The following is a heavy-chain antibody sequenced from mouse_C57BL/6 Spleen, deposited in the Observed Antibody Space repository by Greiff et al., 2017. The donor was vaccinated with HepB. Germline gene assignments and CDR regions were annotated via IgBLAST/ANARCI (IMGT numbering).Heavy chain of an antibody. CDR3: GKRPWFAY. CDR2: IWGGGSK. J-gene: IGHJ3*01. Sequence: VMLVESGPGLVAPSQCLSITCTVSGFSLTSYGVDWVRQPPGKGLEWLGVIWGGGSKNYNSALMSRLSISKDNSMSQVFLQMNSLQTDDTAMYYSGKRPWFAYWGQGTPVTVSA. CDR1: GFSLTSYG. V-gene: IGHV2-9*01.